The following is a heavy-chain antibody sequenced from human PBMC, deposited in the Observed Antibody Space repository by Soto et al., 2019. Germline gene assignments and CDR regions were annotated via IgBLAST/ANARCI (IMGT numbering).Heavy chain of an antibody. CDR3: ARAWGYYYYYGMDV. Sequence: ASVKVSCKASGYTFTSYYINWVRQATGQGLEWMGWMNPNSGNTGYAQKFQGRVTMTRNTSISTAYMELSSLRSEDTAVYYCARAWGYYYYYGMDVWGQGTTVTVSS. J-gene: IGHJ6*02. D-gene: IGHD3-16*01. V-gene: IGHV1-8*01. CDR1: GYTFTSYY. CDR2: MNPNSGNT.